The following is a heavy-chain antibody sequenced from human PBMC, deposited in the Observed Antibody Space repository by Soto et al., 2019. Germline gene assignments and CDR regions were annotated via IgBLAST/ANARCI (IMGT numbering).Heavy chain of an antibody. CDR2: IIPILGIA. Sequence: QVQLVQSGAEVKMPGSSVKVSCKASGGTFSSYTISWVRQAPGQGLEWMGRIIPILGIANYAQKFQGRVTITADKSTSTAYMELSSLRSEDTAVYYCARGAMVRGVTTDDYWGQGTLVTVSS. CDR3: ARGAMVRGVTTDDY. CDR1: GGTFSSYT. J-gene: IGHJ4*02. D-gene: IGHD3-10*01. V-gene: IGHV1-69*02.